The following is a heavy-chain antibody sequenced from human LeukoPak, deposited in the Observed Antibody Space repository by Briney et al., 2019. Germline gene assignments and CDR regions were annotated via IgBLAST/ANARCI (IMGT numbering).Heavy chain of an antibody. CDR1: GFTLSNFA. CDR3: ARGRGYSQSNWVDP. D-gene: IGHD5-18*01. J-gene: IGHJ5*02. Sequence: GGSLRLSCTASGFTLSNFAMHWVRQSPDKGLQYVSAISTNGSRTFYADSVKGRFIISRDNSKNTLYLQMGSLRGEDTAVYYCARGRGYSQSNWVDPWGQGTMVTVSA. CDR2: ISTNGSRT. V-gene: IGHV3-64*02.